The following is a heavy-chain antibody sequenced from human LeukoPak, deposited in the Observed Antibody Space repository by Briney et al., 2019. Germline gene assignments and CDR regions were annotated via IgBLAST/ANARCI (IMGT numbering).Heavy chain of an antibody. CDR3: ARDMSDDIWSGSSRWFDP. V-gene: IGHV1-2*02. CDR2: INPNSGGT. J-gene: IGHJ5*02. D-gene: IGHD3-3*01. Sequence: ASVKVSCKASGYTFTGYYMHWVRQAPGQGLEWMGWINPNSGGTNYAQKFQGRVTTTRDTSISTAYMELSRLRSDDTAMYYCARDMSDDIWSGSSRWFDPWGQGILVTVSS. CDR1: GYTFTGYY.